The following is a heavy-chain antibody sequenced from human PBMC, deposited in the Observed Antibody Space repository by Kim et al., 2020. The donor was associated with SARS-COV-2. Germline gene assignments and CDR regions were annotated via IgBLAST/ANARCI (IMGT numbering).Heavy chain of an antibody. CDR2: IYYSGST. J-gene: IGHJ4*02. Sequence: SETLSLTCTVSGGSISSSSYYWGWIRQPPGKGLEWIGSIYYSGSTYYNPSLKSRVTISVDTSKNQFSLKLSSVTAADTAVYYCARRGGYSENDYWGQGTL. CDR1: GGSISSSSYY. CDR3: ARRGGYSENDY. V-gene: IGHV4-39*01. D-gene: IGHD4-4*01.